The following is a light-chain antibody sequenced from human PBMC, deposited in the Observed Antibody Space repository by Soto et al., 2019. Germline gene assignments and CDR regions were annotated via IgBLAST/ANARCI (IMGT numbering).Light chain of an antibody. CDR1: QSLSSSY. V-gene: IGKV3-20*01. J-gene: IGKJ1*01. CDR2: GAS. CDR3: QQYGVSPWT. Sequence: EIVLTQSPGTLSLSPGERATLSCRASQSLSSSYLAWYQQKPGQAPRLLVYGASNRATGISDRFSGSGSGTDFTLSINRLEPEDFAVYYCQQYGVSPWTFGQWTKVEIK.